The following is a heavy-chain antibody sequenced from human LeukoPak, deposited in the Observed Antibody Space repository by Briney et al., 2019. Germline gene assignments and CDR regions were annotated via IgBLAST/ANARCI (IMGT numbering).Heavy chain of an antibody. V-gene: IGHV3-74*01. D-gene: IGHD2-8*01. J-gene: IGHJ4*02. CDR1: GFTFSSHR. Sequence: GGSLRLSCAASGFTFSSHRMHWVRQAPGKGLVWVSCVSTDGSTTNYADSVKGRFTISRDNAKNTLYLQMNSLRVEDTAVYYCARDTNGLAYWGLGTRVTVSS. CDR3: ARDTNGLAY. CDR2: VSTDGSTT.